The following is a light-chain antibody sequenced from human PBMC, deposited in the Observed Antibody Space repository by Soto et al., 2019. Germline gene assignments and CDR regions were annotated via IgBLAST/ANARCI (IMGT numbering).Light chain of an antibody. CDR1: SSNIGSNS. V-gene: IGLV1-44*01. CDR2: STN. Sequence: QSVLTQPPSASGTPGQRVTISCSGSSSNIGSNSVNWYQQLPGTAPKLLIYSTNQRPSGVPDRFSGSKSDTSASLAISGLQSEEEADYYCAAWDDSLNGEVVFGGGTKVTVL. CDR3: AAWDDSLNGEVV. J-gene: IGLJ2*01.